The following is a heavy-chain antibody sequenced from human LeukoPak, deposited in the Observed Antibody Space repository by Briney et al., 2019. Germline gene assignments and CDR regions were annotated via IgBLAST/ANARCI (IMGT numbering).Heavy chain of an antibody. V-gene: IGHV3-48*04. CDR2: ISSGSSTI. CDR1: GFTFSSYS. D-gene: IGHD1-26*01. J-gene: IGHJ6*03. CDR3: ARDPYSGSYGPYYYYYMDV. Sequence: GGSLRLSCAASGFTFSSYSMNWVRQAPGEGLEWVSYISSGSSTIYYADSVKGRFTISRDNAKNSLYLQMDSLRVEDTAVYYCARDPYSGSYGPYYYYYMDVWGEGTTVTISS.